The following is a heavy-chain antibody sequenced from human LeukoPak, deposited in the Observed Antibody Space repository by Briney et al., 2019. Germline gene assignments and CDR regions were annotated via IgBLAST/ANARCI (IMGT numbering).Heavy chain of an antibody. D-gene: IGHD6-25*01. V-gene: IGHV3-11*03. CDR3: AAGTAADY. CDR2: ISSSSSYT. Sequence: GVSLTLSCVVAGLPFSDFYMNWIRQAPGKGLEWILYISSSSSYTVYAVSVRGRFPIPRDNAKSALYLQMIDQRVEDTAVYYCAAGTAADYWGQGTLVTVSS. J-gene: IGHJ4*02. CDR1: GLPFSDFY.